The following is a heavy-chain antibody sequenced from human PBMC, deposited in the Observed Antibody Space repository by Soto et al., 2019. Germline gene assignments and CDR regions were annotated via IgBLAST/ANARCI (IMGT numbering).Heavy chain of an antibody. CDR3: ARLRIATNNYKWFDP. CDR1: GAALNSGNYY. D-gene: IGHD2-21*01. V-gene: IGHV4-31*03. Sequence: SETLSLTCSVSGAALNSGNYYWSWIRQVPGKGLEWIGHICVTGAVDYNPSLRDRITISQDTSERQFSLNLRLVTAADTAVYYCARLRIATNNYKWFDPWGQGTLVTVSS. CDR2: ICVTGAV. J-gene: IGHJ5*02.